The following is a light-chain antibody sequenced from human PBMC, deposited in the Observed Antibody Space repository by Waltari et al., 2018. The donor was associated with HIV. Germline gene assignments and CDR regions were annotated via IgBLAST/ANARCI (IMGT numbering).Light chain of an antibody. CDR3: QQYHDWPRYT. CDR1: QSVDKN. V-gene: IGKV3-15*01. Sequence: EVIMTQSPVTLSVSPGERVTLSCRASQSVDKNVAWYQQRPGQSPKVVIYDASIRATGLPVRFSGSGSGTNFTLTISSLKSEDLATYFCQQYHDWPRYTFGLGTKLDIK. CDR2: DAS. J-gene: IGKJ2*01.